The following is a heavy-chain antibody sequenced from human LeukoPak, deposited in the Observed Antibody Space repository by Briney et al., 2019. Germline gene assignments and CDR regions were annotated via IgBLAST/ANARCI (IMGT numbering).Heavy chain of an antibody. V-gene: IGHV5-10-1*01. J-gene: IGHJ4*02. D-gene: IGHD3-22*01. CDR3: ATLYYYDSSGYYSNFDC. CDR2: IDPSDSYT. Sequence: GESLRISCKCSGYSFTSYWISWVRQMPGKGLEWMGRIDPSDSYTNYSPSFQGHVTISADKSITTAYLQWSSLKASDTAMYYCATLYYYDSSGYYSNFDCWGQGTLVTVSS. CDR1: GYSFTSYW.